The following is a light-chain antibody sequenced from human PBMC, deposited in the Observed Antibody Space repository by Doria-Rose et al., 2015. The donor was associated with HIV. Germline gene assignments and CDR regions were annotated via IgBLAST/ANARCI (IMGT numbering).Light chain of an antibody. V-gene: IGLV1-40*01. J-gene: IGLJ1*01. CDR1: SSNIGAGVD. CDR2: GNT. Sequence: QSVVTQPPSVSGAPGQRVATSCTGSSSNIGAGVDVNWYQQIAGSAPKLLIHGNTNRPSGVPDRFSGSKSGTSASLAISGLRAEDEADYYCQSYDSRLSVYVFGTGTKVTVL. CDR3: QSYDSRLSVYV.